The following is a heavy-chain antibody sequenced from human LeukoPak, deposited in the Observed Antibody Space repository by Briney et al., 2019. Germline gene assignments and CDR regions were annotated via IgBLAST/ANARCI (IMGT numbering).Heavy chain of an antibody. Sequence: PGGSLRLSCAASGFTFSSYAMHWVRQAPGKGLEYASAISSNGGSTYYANSVKGRFTISRDNSKNTLYLQMGSLRAEDMAVYYCARDSIYCSSTSCYRYFQHWGQGTLVTVSS. V-gene: IGHV3-64*01. CDR1: GFTFSSYA. CDR3: ARDSIYCSSTSCYRYFQH. J-gene: IGHJ1*01. D-gene: IGHD2-2*01. CDR2: ISSNGGST.